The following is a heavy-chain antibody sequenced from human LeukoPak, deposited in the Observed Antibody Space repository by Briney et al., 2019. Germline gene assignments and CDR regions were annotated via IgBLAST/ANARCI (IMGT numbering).Heavy chain of an antibody. V-gene: IGHV4-30-2*01. Sequence: SETLSLTCAVSGGSISSGGYSWRWIRQPPGKGLEWIGYIYHSGSTYYNPSLKSRVTISVDRSKNQFSLKLSSVTAADTAVYYCARGQSNYDILTGYYTGYYYYGMDVWGQGTTVTVSS. CDR1: GGSISSGGYS. D-gene: IGHD3-9*01. CDR2: IYHSGST. J-gene: IGHJ6*02. CDR3: ARGQSNYDILTGYYTGYYYYGMDV.